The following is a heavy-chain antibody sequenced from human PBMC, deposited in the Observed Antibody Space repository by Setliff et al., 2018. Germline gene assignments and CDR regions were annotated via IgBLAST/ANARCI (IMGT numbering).Heavy chain of an antibody. CDR2: IYTSWST. CDR1: GDPMSSRRYY. CDR3: ARLSGFLYIDV. J-gene: IGHJ6*03. V-gene: IGHV4-61*09. D-gene: IGHD3-3*01. Sequence: SETLSLTCTVSGDPMSSRRYYWAWIRQPAGKGLEWIGQIYTSWSTNYNPSLKSRVTISVDTSKNQFSLKLSSVTAADTAVYYCARLSGFLYIDVWGKGTTVTV.